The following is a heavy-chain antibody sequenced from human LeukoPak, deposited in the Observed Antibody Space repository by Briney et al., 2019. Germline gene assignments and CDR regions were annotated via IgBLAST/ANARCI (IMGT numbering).Heavy chain of an antibody. CDR2: IGSSSSYL. CDR1: GFTFSSYW. CDR3: ARAACGGDCYSSPPGWFDP. V-gene: IGHV3-21*01. D-gene: IGHD2-21*02. J-gene: IGHJ5*02. Sequence: PGGSLRLSCAASGFTFSSYWMHWVRQAPGKGLEWVSSIGSSSSYLHSADSVKGRFTISRDNAKNSLYLQMNSLRAEDTAVYYCARAACGGDCYSSPPGWFDPWGQGTLVTVSS.